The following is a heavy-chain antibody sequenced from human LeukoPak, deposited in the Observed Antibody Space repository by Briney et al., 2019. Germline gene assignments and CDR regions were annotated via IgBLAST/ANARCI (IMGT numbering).Heavy chain of an antibody. CDR1: GFTFSSYA. J-gene: IGHJ4*02. V-gene: IGHV3-64*01. CDR3: ATANPAAEHDY. D-gene: IGHD6-25*01. Sequence: GGSLRLSCAASGFTFSSYAMYWVRQAPGKGLEYVSGISTNGGSTYYANSVKGRFTISRDNSKNTLYLQMGSLRAEDMAVYYCATANPAAEHDYWGQGTLVTVSS. CDR2: ISTNGGST.